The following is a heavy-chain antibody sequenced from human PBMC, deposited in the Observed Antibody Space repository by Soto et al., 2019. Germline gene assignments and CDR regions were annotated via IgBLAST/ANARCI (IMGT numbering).Heavy chain of an antibody. V-gene: IGHV3-33*01. D-gene: IGHD2-2*01. CDR2: IWYDGSNK. J-gene: IGHJ5*02. Sequence: QVQLVESGGGVVQPGRSLRLSCAASGFTFSSYGMHWVRQAPGKGLEWVAVIWYDGSNKYYADSVKGRFTISRDNSKNTLYLQMNSLRAEDTAVYYCARDSSTAYNWFAPWGQGTLVTVSS. CDR1: GFTFSSYG. CDR3: ARDSSTAYNWFAP.